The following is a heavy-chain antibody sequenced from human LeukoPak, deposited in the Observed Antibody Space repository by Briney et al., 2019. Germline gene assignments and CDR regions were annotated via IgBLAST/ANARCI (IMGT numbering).Heavy chain of an antibody. Sequence: SETLSLTCTVSGGSNSSYYWSWIRQPPGKGLKWIGYIYYSGSTNYNPSLKSRVTISVDTSKNQFSLKLSSVTAADTAVYYCAREVGATSGWFDPWGQGTLVTVSS. J-gene: IGHJ5*02. CDR1: GGSNSSYY. CDR2: IYYSGST. CDR3: AREVGATSGWFDP. D-gene: IGHD1-26*01. V-gene: IGHV4-59*01.